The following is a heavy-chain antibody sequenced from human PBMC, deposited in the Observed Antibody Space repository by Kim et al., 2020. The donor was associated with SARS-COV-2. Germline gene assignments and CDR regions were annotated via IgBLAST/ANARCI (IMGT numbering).Heavy chain of an antibody. D-gene: IGHD5-12*01. Sequence: SETLSLTCTVSGGSISSSSYYWGWIRQPPGKGLEWIGSIYYSGSTYYNPSLRSRVTISVDTSKNQFSLKLSSVTAADTAVYYSANVATTYFDYWGQGTLVTVSS. J-gene: IGHJ4*02. CDR2: IYYSGST. CDR3: ANVATTYFDY. V-gene: IGHV4-39*01. CDR1: GGSISSSSYY.